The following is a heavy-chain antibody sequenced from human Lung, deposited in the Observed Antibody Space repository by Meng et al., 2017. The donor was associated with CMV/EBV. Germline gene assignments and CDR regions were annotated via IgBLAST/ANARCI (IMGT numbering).Heavy chain of an antibody. CDR3: ARIGGGNRGDFDY. Sequence: ASAKVFCKASGYTFTSYDINWVRQATGQGLEWMGWMNPNSGNTGYAQKFQGRVTITRNISISTAYMELSSLRSEDTAVYYCARIGGGNRGDFDYWGQGTLVTVSS. J-gene: IGHJ4*02. CDR2: MNPNSGNT. D-gene: IGHD2-15*01. CDR1: GYTFTSYD. V-gene: IGHV1-8*03.